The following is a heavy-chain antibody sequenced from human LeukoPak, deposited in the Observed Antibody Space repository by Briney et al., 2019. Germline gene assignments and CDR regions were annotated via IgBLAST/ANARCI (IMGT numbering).Heavy chain of an antibody. J-gene: IGHJ5*01. CDR3: AKDMEDYGGNSFDS. Sequence: GGSLRLSCAASGFISSIYSMNWVRQAPGKGLEWVSTISTSGSGNAIYYADSLKGRFTISRDNAKNSVYLEMKNLRIEDTAFYYCAKDMEDYGGNSFDSWGEGTLVTVSS. V-gene: IGHV3-21*04. CDR2: ISTSGSGNAI. D-gene: IGHD4-23*01. CDR1: GFISSIYS.